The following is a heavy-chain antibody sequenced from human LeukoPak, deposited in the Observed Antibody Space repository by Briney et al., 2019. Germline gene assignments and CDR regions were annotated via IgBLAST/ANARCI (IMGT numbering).Heavy chain of an antibody. Sequence: KPSETLSLTCTVSGGSVSSGSYYWSWIRQPPGKGLEWIGYIYYSGSTNYNPSLKSRVTISVDTSKKQFSLKLSSVTAADTAVYYCARSRDRYWDAFDVWGQGTMVTVSS. J-gene: IGHJ3*01. V-gene: IGHV4-61*01. D-gene: IGHD1-14*01. CDR3: ARSRDRYWDAFDV. CDR1: GGSVSSGSYY. CDR2: IYYSGST.